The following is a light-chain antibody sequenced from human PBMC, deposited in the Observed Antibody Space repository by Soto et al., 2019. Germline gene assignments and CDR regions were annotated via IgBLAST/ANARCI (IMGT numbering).Light chain of an antibody. CDR2: KAS. CDR1: QSISSW. V-gene: IGKV1-5*03. CDR3: QQSYSRPRT. Sequence: DIQMTQSPSTLSASVGDRVTITCRASQSISSWLAWYQQKPGKAPKLLIYKASSLESGVPSRFSGSGSGTEFTLTISSLQPEDFATYFCQQSYSRPRTFGQGTKVDI. J-gene: IGKJ1*01.